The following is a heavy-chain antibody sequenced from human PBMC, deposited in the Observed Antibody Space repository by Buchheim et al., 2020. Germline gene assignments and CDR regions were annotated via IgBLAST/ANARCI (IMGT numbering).Heavy chain of an antibody. CDR3: AKGSGASGWFLLDY. CDR2: ISDNGGST. CDR1: GFTFSSYA. D-gene: IGHD6-19*01. Sequence: EVQLLESGGGLVQPGGSLRLSCAASGFTFSSYAMSWVRQAPEKGLEWVSDISDNGGSTYYADSVKGRFTISRDNFKNTLHRQMNSLRAEDTAVYYCAKGSGASGWFLLDYWGQGTL. V-gene: IGHV3-23*01. J-gene: IGHJ4*02.